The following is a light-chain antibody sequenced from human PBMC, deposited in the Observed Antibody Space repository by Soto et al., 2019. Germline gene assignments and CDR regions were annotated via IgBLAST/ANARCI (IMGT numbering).Light chain of an antibody. CDR2: GTS. Sequence: EVVLTQSPGTLSLSPGDRATLSCRVSQSVSSLYIAWYQKKPDQRPRLLVYGTSTRATGVSYSFSGSGSGKYFFLTYSSLDPEDFAVYYFQQYGSALFTFGPGTKVEI. CDR3: QQYGSALFT. V-gene: IGKV3-20*01. CDR1: QSVSSLY. J-gene: IGKJ3*01.